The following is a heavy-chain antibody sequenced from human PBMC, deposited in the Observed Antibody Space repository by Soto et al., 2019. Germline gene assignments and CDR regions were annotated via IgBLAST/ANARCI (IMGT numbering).Heavy chain of an antibody. V-gene: IGHV3-7*01. D-gene: IGHD2-15*01. CDR1: GFTFSRYW. CDR2: INQDGSEE. Sequence: EVQLVESGGGLVQPGGSLRLSCAASGFTFSRYWMTWVRQAPGKGLVWVANINQDGSEENYVDSVKGRFTISRGNAKNSLFLQMNCLTAEDTAVYYCATDGDCSGGTCFSEGVYWGQGTLVTVSS. CDR3: ATDGDCSGGTCFSEGVY. J-gene: IGHJ4*02.